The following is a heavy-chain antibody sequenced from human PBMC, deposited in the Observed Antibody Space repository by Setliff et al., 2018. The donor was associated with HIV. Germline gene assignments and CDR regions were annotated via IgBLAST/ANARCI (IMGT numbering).Heavy chain of an antibody. CDR1: GGSFSGYY. V-gene: IGHV4-34*01. CDR3: ARGGTTVTPRRRGWFDP. J-gene: IGHJ5*02. Sequence: PSETLSLTCAVYGGSFSGYYWSWIRQPPGKGLEWIGEINHSGSTNYNPSLKSRVTISVDTSKNQFSLKLSSLTAADTAVYYCARGGTTVTPRRRGWFDPWGQGTLVTVSS. CDR2: INHSGST. D-gene: IGHD4-4*01.